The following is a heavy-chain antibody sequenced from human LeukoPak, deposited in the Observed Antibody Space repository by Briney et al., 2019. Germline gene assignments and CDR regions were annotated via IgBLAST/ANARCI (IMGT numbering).Heavy chain of an antibody. D-gene: IGHD3-16*01. Sequence: GGSLRLSCAASGFRFSSYTMNWVRQAPGEGLEWVSSISGSSSFIYYADSVKGRFTISRDNARNSVYLQMNSLRDDDTAVYYCARDRLELWVTYYYYYMDVWGKGTTVTVSS. CDR2: ISGSSSFI. CDR3: ARDRLELWVTYYYYYMDV. CDR1: GFRFSSYT. V-gene: IGHV3-21*01. J-gene: IGHJ6*03.